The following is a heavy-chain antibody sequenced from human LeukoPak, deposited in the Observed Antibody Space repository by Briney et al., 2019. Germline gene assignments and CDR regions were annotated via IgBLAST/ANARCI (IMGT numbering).Heavy chain of an antibody. CDR2: IIWDGGST. CDR3: ARDRGEPRYDFWSGYYSTHPNENWFDP. V-gene: IGHV3-43*01. D-gene: IGHD3-3*01. CDR1: GFPFDDYT. J-gene: IGHJ5*02. Sequence: PGGSLVLSCAASGFPFDDYTMHLVRPAPGKGLEWVSLIIWDGGSTYYADSVKGRFTISRDNSKNTLYLQMNSLRAEDTAVYYCARDRGEPRYDFWSGYYSTHPNENWFDPWGQGTLVTVSS.